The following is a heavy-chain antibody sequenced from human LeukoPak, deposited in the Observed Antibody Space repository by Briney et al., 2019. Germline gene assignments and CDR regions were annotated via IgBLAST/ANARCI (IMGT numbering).Heavy chain of an antibody. Sequence: GGSLRLSCAASGFTFRTYAMTWVRQAPGKGLEWVSSMSDSDAGTYYADSVKGRFTISRDNSKNTLYLQMNSLRAEDTALYYSAKGVGATPFDYWGQGTLVTVSS. D-gene: IGHD1-26*01. CDR3: AKGVGATPFDY. CDR2: MSDSDAGT. J-gene: IGHJ4*02. CDR1: GFTFRTYA. V-gene: IGHV3-23*01.